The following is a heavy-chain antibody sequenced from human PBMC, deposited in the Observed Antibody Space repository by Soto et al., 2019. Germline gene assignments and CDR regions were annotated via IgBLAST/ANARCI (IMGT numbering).Heavy chain of an antibody. CDR3: AKDLGYCDYITGLYFDY. CDR1: GFTFSSSA. D-gene: IGHD4-17*01. V-gene: IGHV3-23*01. Sequence: EVQLLESGGGLVQPGGSRRLSCAASGFTFSSSAMSWVRQAPGKGLEWVSAISGSGGSRYYADSVKGRFTISRDNSKNKLYLQMNSRRAEDTAVYYCAKDLGYCDYITGLYFDYWGQGTLVTLSS. CDR2: ISGSGGSR. J-gene: IGHJ4*02.